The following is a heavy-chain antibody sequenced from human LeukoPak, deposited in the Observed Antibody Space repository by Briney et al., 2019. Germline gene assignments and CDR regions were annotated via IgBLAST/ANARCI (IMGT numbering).Heavy chain of an antibody. CDR2: ISGSGGRT. CDR3: AKDGYYDYYFDY. Sequence: GGSLRLSCAASGFTFSNYAMNWVRQAPGKGLEWVSAISGSGGRTYYADSVKGRFTISRDNSNNTLYLQMTSLRAEDTAVYYCAKDGYYDYYFDYWGQGTLVTVSS. V-gene: IGHV3-23*01. D-gene: IGHD3-22*01. J-gene: IGHJ4*02. CDR1: GFTFSNYA.